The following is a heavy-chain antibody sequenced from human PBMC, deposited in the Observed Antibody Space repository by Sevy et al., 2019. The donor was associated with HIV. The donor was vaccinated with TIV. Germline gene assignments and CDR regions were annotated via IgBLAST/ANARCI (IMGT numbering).Heavy chain of an antibody. J-gene: IGHJ6*03. Sequence: ASVKVSCKASGYTFTSYGISWVRQAPGQGLEWMGWISAYNGNTNYAQKLQGRVTMTTGTSTSTAYMELRSLRSDDTAVYYCAREHYGSGSSGYYYYMDVWGKGTTVTVSS. CDR1: GYTFTSYG. D-gene: IGHD3-10*01. V-gene: IGHV1-18*04. CDR2: ISAYNGNT. CDR3: AREHYGSGSSGYYYYMDV.